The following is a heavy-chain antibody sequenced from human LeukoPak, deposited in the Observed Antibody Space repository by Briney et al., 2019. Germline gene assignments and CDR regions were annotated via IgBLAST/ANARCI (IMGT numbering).Heavy chain of an antibody. J-gene: IGHJ4*02. CDR1: GGSISSSSYY. V-gene: IGHV4-39*01. CDR3: ARTIEAAFDS. Sequence: SETLSLTCTVSGGSISSSSYYWGWIRQPPGKGLEWIGSIYYSGSTYYNPSLKSRVTISVDTSKNQFSLKLSSVTAAGTAVYYCARTIEAAFDSWGQGTLVTVSS. D-gene: IGHD6-13*01. CDR2: IYYSGST.